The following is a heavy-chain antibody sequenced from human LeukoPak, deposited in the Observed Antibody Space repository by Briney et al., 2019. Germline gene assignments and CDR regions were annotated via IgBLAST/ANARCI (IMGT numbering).Heavy chain of an antibody. D-gene: IGHD3-9*01. J-gene: IGHJ4*02. CDR1: GYTFTSYG. CDR3: ARGNYDILTGYYADY. CDR2: ISAYNGNT. Sequence: GASVKVSCKASGYTFTSYGISWVRQAPGQGLEWMGWISAYNGNTNYAQKLQGRVTMTTDTSTSTAYVELRSLRSDDTAVYYCARGNYDILTGYYADYWGQGTLVTVSS. V-gene: IGHV1-18*01.